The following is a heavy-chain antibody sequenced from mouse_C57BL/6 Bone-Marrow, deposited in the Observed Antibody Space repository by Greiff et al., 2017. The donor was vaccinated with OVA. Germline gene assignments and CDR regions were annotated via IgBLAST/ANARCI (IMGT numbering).Heavy chain of an antibody. J-gene: IGHJ3*01. CDR3: ATSYYSNYGGCAY. V-gene: IGHV1-55*01. D-gene: IGHD2-5*01. CDR1: GYTFTSYW. Sequence: QVQLQQPGAELVKPGASVKMSCKASGYTFTSYWITWVKQRPGQGLEWIGDIYPGSGSTNYNEKFKSKATLTVDTSSSTAYMQLSSLTSEDSAVYYCATSYYSNYGGCAYWGQGTLVTVSA. CDR2: IYPGSGST.